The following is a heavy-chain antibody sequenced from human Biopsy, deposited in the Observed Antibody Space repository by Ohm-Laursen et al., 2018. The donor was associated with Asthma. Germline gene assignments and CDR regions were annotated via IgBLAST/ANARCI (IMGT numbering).Heavy chain of an antibody. V-gene: IGHV3-9*01. CDR3: AKVRSDWVITESFDY. Sequence: SLRLSCAASGFSFSYYWMTWVRQGPGKGLEWVSGISWNSATIGYADSVEGRFTISRDNAKNSVFLHMDSLRPEDTAFYYCAKVRSDWVITESFDYWGQGVLVTVSS. CDR1: GFSFSYYW. D-gene: IGHD3-22*01. J-gene: IGHJ4*02. CDR2: ISWNSATI.